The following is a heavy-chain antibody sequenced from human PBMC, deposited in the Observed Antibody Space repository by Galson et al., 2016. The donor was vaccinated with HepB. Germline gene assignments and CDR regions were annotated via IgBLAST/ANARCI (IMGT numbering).Heavy chain of an antibody. V-gene: IGHV3-74*01. CDR2: INSDGSST. CDR3: ARAPNYYYGMDV. Sequence: SLRLSCAASGFTLRSYWMYWVRQAPGKGLVSVSRINSDGSSTDNADSVKGRFTISRDKAKNTLYLQMNSLRAEDTAVYYCARAPNYYYGMDVWGQGTTVTVSS. CDR1: GFTLRSYW. J-gene: IGHJ6*02.